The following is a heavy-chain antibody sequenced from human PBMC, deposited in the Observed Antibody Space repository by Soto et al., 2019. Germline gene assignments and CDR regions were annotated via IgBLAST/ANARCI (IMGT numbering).Heavy chain of an antibody. J-gene: IGHJ3*02. CDR3: ARGRDSSGWFGNAFDI. CDR2: IIPIFGTA. Sequence: QVQLVQSGAEVKKPGSSVNVSCKASGGTFSSYAISWVRQAPGQGLEWLGGIIPIFGTANYAQKFQGRVTITADESTSTAYMELSSLRSEDTAVYYCARGRDSSGWFGNAFDIWGQGTMVTVSS. CDR1: GGTFSSYA. D-gene: IGHD6-19*01. V-gene: IGHV1-69*01.